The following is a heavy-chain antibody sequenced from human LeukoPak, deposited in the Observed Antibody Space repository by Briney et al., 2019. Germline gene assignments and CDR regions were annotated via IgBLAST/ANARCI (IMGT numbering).Heavy chain of an antibody. Sequence: PSETLSLTCTVSGGSISGYYWSGIRQPPGKGLEWIGYVYYSGSSNYNPSLKSRVTISADTSKNQFSLKMSSVTAADTAVYYCARGGSADYWGQGTLVIVSS. J-gene: IGHJ4*02. D-gene: IGHD6-6*01. V-gene: IGHV4-59*01. CDR1: GGSISGYY. CDR2: VYYSGSS. CDR3: ARGGSADY.